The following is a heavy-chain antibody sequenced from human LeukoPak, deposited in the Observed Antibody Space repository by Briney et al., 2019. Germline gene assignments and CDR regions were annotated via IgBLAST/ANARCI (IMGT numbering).Heavy chain of an antibody. CDR3: AKDYGPEYASGSSYFDS. J-gene: IGHJ4*02. CDR1: GFTFDDYG. CDR2: INWNGGST. D-gene: IGHD3-10*01. Sequence: PGGSLRLSCAASGFTFDDYGMSWVRQAPGKGLEWVSGINWNGGSTGYADSVKGRFTISRDNSKNMVYLQMNSLRAEDTALYYCAKDYGPEYASGSSYFDSWGQGTPVTVSS. V-gene: IGHV3-20*04.